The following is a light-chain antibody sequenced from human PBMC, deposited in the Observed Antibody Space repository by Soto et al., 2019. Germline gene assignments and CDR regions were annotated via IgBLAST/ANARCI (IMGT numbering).Light chain of an antibody. CDR1: QSVSRS. CDR2: GAS. Sequence: EIVMTQSPATLSVSPGERATLSCRASQSVSRSLAWFQQKPGQAPRLLIYGASTRATGLPARFSGSGSGTEFTLTISSLQSEDFAVYYCQQYNNWPYTFGQGTKLEIK. V-gene: IGKV3-15*01. CDR3: QQYNNWPYT. J-gene: IGKJ2*01.